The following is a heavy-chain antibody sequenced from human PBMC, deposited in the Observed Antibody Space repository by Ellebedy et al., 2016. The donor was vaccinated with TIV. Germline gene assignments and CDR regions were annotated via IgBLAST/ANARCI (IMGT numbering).Heavy chain of an antibody. V-gene: IGHV1-46*01. CDR1: GYTFASYG. D-gene: IGHD6-19*01. CDR2: IDPSGGRT. J-gene: IGHJ5*02. Sequence: AASVKVSCKASGYTFASYGVSWVRQAPGQGPEWMGIIDPSGGRTTNAQKFQGRVTMTRDTSTSTVYMELSSLRSEDTAVYYCARDSTSGASASFRFDPWGQGTLVTVSS. CDR3: ARDSTSGASASFRFDP.